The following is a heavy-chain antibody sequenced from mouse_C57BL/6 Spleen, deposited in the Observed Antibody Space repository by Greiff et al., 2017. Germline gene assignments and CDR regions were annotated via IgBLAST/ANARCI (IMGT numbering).Heavy chain of an antibody. CDR2: INPGSGGT. D-gene: IGHD2-4*01. CDR3: ARGGLRRAMDY. Sequence: QVQLQQSGAELVRPGTSVQVSCKASGYAFTNYLIEWVKQRPGQGLEWIGVINPGSGGTNYNEKFKGKATLTADKSSSTAYMQLSSLTSEDSAVYFCARGGLRRAMDYWGQGTSVTVSS. J-gene: IGHJ4*01. V-gene: IGHV1-54*01. CDR1: GYAFTNYL.